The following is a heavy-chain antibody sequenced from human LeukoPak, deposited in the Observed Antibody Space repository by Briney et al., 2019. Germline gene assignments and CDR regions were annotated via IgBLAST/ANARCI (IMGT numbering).Heavy chain of an antibody. Sequence: PSETLSLTCTVSGGSIRRYYWSWIRQPAGKGLDWIGRIYTSGSTNYNPSLKSRVTMSVDTSKNQFSLKLSSVTAADTAVYYCARGSRYFDPFDYWGQGTLVTVSS. CDR2: IYTSGST. D-gene: IGHD3-9*01. J-gene: IGHJ4*02. V-gene: IGHV4-4*07. CDR1: GGSIRRYY. CDR3: ARGSRYFDPFDY.